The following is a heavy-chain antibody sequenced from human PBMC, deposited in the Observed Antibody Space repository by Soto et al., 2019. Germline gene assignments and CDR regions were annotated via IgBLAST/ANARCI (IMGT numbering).Heavy chain of an antibody. CDR3: ARASPRDYGDYDPDSYYYYYGMDV. V-gene: IGHV4-61*01. CDR1: VGSVSSGSYY. CDR2: IYYSGST. J-gene: IGHJ6*02. D-gene: IGHD4-17*01. Sequence: PSETLSLTCTFSVGSVSSGSYYWSWIRQPPGKGLEWIGYIYYSGSTNYNPSLKSRVTISVDTSKNQFSLKLSSVTAANTAVYYCARASPRDYGDYDPDSYYYYYGMDVWGQGTTVTVS.